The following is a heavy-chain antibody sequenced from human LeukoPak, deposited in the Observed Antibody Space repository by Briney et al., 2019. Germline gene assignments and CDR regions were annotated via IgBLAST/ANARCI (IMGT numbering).Heavy chain of an antibody. D-gene: IGHD1-26*01. CDR2: IYTSGST. Sequence: SQTLSLTCTVSGGSISSGSYYWSWIRQPAGKGLEWIGRIYTSGSTNYNPSLKSRVTISVDTSKNQFSLKLSSVTAADTAVYYCARAVGGSYYYWYFDLWGRGTLVTVSS. CDR1: GGSISSGSYY. CDR3: ARAVGGSYYYWYFDL. J-gene: IGHJ2*01. V-gene: IGHV4-61*02.